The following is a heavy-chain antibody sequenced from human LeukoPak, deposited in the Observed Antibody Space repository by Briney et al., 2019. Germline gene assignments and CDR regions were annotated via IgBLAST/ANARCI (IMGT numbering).Heavy chain of an antibody. V-gene: IGHV4-39*01. J-gene: IGHJ4*02. CDR2: VYYSGST. D-gene: IGHD5-18*01. CDR1: GGSISSSSYY. CDR3: ARRGYSYPDY. Sequence: SETLSLTCTVSGGSISSSSYYLAWIREPPGKGLEWIGSVYYSGSTDYNPSLKSRVTISVDTSKNQFSPKLNSVTAADTAVYYCARRGYSYPDYWGQGTLVTVSS.